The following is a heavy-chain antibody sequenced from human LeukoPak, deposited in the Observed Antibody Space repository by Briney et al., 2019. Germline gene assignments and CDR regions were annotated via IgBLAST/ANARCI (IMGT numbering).Heavy chain of an antibody. D-gene: IGHD6-13*01. CDR3: AKEGGRIAAAAVPFDY. Sequence: GGSLRLSCVGSGFTFSNYAMSWVRQAPGKGLDWVSVISGSAHKIRYADSVRGRFTISRDNSENTVYLQMNSLRAEDTAVYYCAKEGGRIAAAAVPFDYWGQGTLVTVSS. J-gene: IGHJ4*02. V-gene: IGHV3-23*01. CDR2: ISGSAHKI. CDR1: GFTFSNYA.